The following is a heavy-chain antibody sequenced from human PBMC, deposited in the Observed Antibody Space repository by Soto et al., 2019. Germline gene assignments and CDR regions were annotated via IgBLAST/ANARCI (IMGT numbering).Heavy chain of an antibody. Sequence: ASVKVSCKASGYTFTSYAMHWVRQAPGQRLEWMGWINAGNGNTKYSQKFQGRVTITADESTSTAYMELSSLRSEDTAVYYCASLAYCGGDCYSLTNYFDYWGQGTLVTVSS. D-gene: IGHD2-21*02. J-gene: IGHJ4*02. CDR1: GYTFTSYA. CDR2: INAGNGNT. CDR3: ASLAYCGGDCYSLTNYFDY. V-gene: IGHV1-3*01.